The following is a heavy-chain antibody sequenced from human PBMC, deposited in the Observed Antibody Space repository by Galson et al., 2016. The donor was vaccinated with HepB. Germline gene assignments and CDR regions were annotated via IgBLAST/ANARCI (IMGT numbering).Heavy chain of an antibody. CDR3: TTDRGPRMVRGDY. V-gene: IGHV3-15*05. D-gene: IGHD3-10*01. Sequence: SLRLSCAASGFAFPNAWMTWVRQAPGKGLEWVGRIKSKGDGATTDYAAPVEGRFTISRDDSTHTLYLQMDNLKIEDTAVYYCTTDRGPRMVRGDYWGQGTLVTVSS. CDR1: GFAFPNAW. CDR2: IKSKGDGATT. J-gene: IGHJ4*02.